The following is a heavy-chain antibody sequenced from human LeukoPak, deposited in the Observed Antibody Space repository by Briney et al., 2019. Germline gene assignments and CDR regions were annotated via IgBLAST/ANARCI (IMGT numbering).Heavy chain of an antibody. D-gene: IGHD3-3*01. CDR3: ASGTSTYYELYF. CDR1: GGSISSSTYY. J-gene: IGHJ4*02. CDR2: FFYSGST. Sequence: SETLSLTCTVSGGSISSSTYYWGWIRQPPGKGLESIGSFFYSGSTYYNPSLKTRLTMSVDTSNNQFSLKLMSATAADTAVYYCASGTSTYYELYFWGQGTLVTVSS. V-gene: IGHV4-39*01.